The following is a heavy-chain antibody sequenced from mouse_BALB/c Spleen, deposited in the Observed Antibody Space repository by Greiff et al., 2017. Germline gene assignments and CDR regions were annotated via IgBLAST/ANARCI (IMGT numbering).Heavy chain of an antibody. J-gene: IGHJ4*01. CDR3: ARRKDGYYLYAMDY. V-gene: IGHV1-77*01. CDR2: IYPGSGST. Sequence: LVESGPELVKPGASVKMSCKASGYTFTDYVISWVKQRTGQGLEWIGEIYPGSGSTYYNEKFKGKATLTADKSSNTAYMQLSSLTSEDSAVYFCARRKDGYYLYAMDYWGQGTSVTVSS. D-gene: IGHD2-3*01. CDR1: GYTFTDYV.